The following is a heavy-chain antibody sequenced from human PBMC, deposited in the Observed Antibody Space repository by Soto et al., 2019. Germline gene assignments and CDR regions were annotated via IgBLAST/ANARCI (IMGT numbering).Heavy chain of an antibody. D-gene: IGHD3-22*01. Sequence: LSLTCTVSGGSISSGGYYWSWIRQHPGKGLEWIGYIYYSGSTYYNPSLKSRVTISVATSKNQFSLKLSSVTAADTAVYYCARVAYYYDSSPPPFDYWGQGTLVTVSS. CDR2: IYYSGST. V-gene: IGHV4-31*03. J-gene: IGHJ4*02. CDR1: GGSISSGGYY. CDR3: ARVAYYYDSSPPPFDY.